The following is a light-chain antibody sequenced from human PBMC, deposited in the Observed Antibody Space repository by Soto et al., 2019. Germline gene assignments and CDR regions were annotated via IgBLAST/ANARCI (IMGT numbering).Light chain of an antibody. J-gene: IGLJ1*01. Sequence: QSALTQPRSVSGSPGQSVTISCTGTSSDVGGYNHVSWYQQHPGKAPKVMIYDVIKRPSGVPERFSGSKSGNTASLTISGLQAEDEADYYYCSYASTYTFVFGSGTKVTVL. CDR2: DVI. CDR1: SSDVGGYNH. V-gene: IGLV2-11*01. CDR3: CSYASTYTFV.